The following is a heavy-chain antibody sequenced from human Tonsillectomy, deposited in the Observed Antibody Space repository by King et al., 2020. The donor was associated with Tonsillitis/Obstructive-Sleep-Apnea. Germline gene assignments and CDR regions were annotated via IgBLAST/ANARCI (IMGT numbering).Heavy chain of an antibody. J-gene: IGHJ6*03. D-gene: IGHD6-13*01. CDR1: GFTFRSSS. V-gene: IGHV3-21*01. Sequence: VQLVESGGGLVKSGGSLRLSCAASGFTFRSSSMSWVRQAPGKGLEWVSSISSRSTYIYYADSVEGRFTISRDNAKNSLYLQMNSLRAEDTAVYYCARDLAKDNISWGMDVWGKGTTVTVPS. CDR2: ISSRSTYI. CDR3: ARDLAKDNISWGMDV.